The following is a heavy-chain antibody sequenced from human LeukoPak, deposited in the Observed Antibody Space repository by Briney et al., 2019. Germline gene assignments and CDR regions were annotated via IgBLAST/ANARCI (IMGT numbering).Heavy chain of an antibody. CDR1: GFTFSGSA. CDR3: TRHFFLGYYYDSSGYGNWFDP. D-gene: IGHD3-22*01. CDR2: IRSKANSYAT. V-gene: IGHV3-73*01. J-gene: IGHJ5*02. Sequence: GGSLRLSCAAPGFTFSGSAMHWVRQASGKGLEWVGRIRSKANSYATAYAASVKGRFTISRDDSKNTAYLQMNSLKTEDTAVYYCTRHFFLGYYYDSSGYGNWFDPWGQGTLVTVSS.